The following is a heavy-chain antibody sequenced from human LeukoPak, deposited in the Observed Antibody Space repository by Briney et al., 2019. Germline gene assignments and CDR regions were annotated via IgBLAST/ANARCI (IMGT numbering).Heavy chain of an antibody. Sequence: PGGSLRLSCAASGFTFSSYEMNWDRQGPGKGLEWVSYISGSSSTIYYADSVKGRFTISRDNAKNSLYLQMNSLRAEDTAVYYCARIGDTHYYSQDYWGQGTLVTVSS. CDR3: ARIGDTHYYSQDY. J-gene: IGHJ4*02. CDR2: ISGSSSTI. V-gene: IGHV3-48*03. D-gene: IGHD3-10*01. CDR1: GFTFSSYE.